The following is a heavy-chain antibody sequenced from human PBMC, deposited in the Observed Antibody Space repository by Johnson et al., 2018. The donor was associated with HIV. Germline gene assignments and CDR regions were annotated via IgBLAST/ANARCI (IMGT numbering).Heavy chain of an antibody. J-gene: IGHJ3*02. CDR1: GFTFSNAW. CDR3: TPGPARIGLIRGI. D-gene: IGHD2-15*01. CDR2: IKSKTDGGTT. Sequence: VQLVESGGGLKPGGSLRLSCAASGFTFSNAWMTWVRQAPGKGLAWVGRIKSKTDGGTTDYVAPVKGRFTISRDDSKNTLYLQMNSLKTEDTSVYYCTPGPARIGLIRGIWGQGTMVTVSS. V-gene: IGHV3-15*01.